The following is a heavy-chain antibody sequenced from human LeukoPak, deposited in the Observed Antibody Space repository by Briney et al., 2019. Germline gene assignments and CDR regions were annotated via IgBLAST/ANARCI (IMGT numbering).Heavy chain of an antibody. CDR1: GGSFSGYY. D-gene: IGHD6-19*01. Sequence: PSETLSLTCAVYGGSFSGYYWSWIRQPPGKGLEWIGEINHSGSTNYNPSLKSRVTISVDTSKNQFSLKLSSVTAADTAVYYCAREGGGSHGYYYYYMDVWGKGTTVTVS. CDR2: INHSGST. V-gene: IGHV4-34*01. CDR3: AREGGGSHGYYYYYMDV. J-gene: IGHJ6*03.